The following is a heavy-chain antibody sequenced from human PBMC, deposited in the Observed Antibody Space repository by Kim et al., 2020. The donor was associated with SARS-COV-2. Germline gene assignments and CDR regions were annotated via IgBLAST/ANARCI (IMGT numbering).Heavy chain of an antibody. J-gene: IGHJ4*02. V-gene: IGHV3-7*01. D-gene: IGHD6-13*01. CDR3: ARGGSYSFEY. CDR2: LNQDGSDK. Sequence: GGSLRLSCAASGFTFSDYWMRWVRHSPGKGLEWVADLNQDGSDKHYMESVKGRFTISRDNAKNSLFLQMDSLIAEDAALYYCARGGSYSFEYWSQGTLVT. CDR1: GFTFSDYW.